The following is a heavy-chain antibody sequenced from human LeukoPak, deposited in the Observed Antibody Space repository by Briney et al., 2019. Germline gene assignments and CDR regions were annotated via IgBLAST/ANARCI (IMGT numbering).Heavy chain of an antibody. V-gene: IGHV4-34*01. Sequence: PSETLSLTCAVYGGSFSGYYWSWIRQPPGKGLEWIGEINHSGSTNYNPSLKSRVTISVDTSKNQFSLKLSSVTAADTAVYYCARETTVIINYFDYWGRGTLVTVSS. CDR3: ARETTVIINYFDY. CDR1: GGSFSGYY. J-gene: IGHJ4*02. D-gene: IGHD4-17*01. CDR2: INHSGST.